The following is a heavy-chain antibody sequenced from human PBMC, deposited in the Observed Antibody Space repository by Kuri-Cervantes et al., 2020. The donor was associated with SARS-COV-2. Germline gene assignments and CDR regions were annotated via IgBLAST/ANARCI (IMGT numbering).Heavy chain of an antibody. CDR2: ISWNSVTI. CDR3: AKDIDRFSSGWYAGAFDY. CDR1: GFSFDTHG. Sequence: SLKVSCADTGFSFDTHGMHWVRKVPVKGLECVSGISWNSVTIGYADSVQGRFTISRDNAKNSLYLQMNRLRVEDTALYYCAKDIDRFSSGWYAGAFDYWGQGTLVTVSS. J-gene: IGHJ4*02. V-gene: IGHV3-9*01. D-gene: IGHD6-19*01.